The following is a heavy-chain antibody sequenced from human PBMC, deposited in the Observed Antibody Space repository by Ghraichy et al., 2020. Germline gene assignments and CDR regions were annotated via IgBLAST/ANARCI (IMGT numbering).Heavy chain of an antibody. V-gene: IGHV3-30-3*01. CDR1: GFTFSSYA. D-gene: IGHD3-10*02. CDR3: ARDPGSYVSYFDY. J-gene: IGHJ4*02. CDR2: ISYDGSNK. Sequence: GGSLRLSCAASGFTFSSYAMHWVRPAPGKGLEWVAVISYDGSNKYYADSVKGRFTISRDNSKNTLYLQMNSLRAEDTAVYYCARDPGSYVSYFDYWGQGTLVTVSS.